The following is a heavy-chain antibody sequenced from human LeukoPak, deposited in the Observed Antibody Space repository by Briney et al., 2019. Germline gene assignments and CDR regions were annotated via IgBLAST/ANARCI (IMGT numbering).Heavy chain of an antibody. J-gene: IGHJ6*03. Sequence: SETLSLTCTVSGYSISSGYYWGWIRQPPGKGLEWIGSIYHSGSTYYDPSLKSRVTISVDTSKNQFSLKLSSVTAADTAVYYCARDGVGVTTNLVYYYMDVWGKGTTVTVSS. CDR2: IYHSGST. CDR1: GYSISSGYY. CDR3: ARDGVGVTTNLVYYYMDV. D-gene: IGHD4-17*01. V-gene: IGHV4-38-2*02.